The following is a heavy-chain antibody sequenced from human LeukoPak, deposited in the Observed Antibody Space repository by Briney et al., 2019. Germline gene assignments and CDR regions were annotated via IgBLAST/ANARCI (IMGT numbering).Heavy chain of an antibody. CDR1: GYTFTSYD. CDR2: MNPNSGNT. CDR3: AAVSYYDSSVCCGDHDAFDI. D-gene: IGHD3-22*01. J-gene: IGHJ3*02. V-gene: IGHV1-8*01. Sequence: ASVKVSCEASGYTFTSYDINWVRQATGQGLEWMGWMNPNSGNTGCAQKFQGRVTMTRNTSISTAYMELSSLRSEDTAVYYCAAVSYYDSSVCCGDHDAFDIWGQGTMVTVSS.